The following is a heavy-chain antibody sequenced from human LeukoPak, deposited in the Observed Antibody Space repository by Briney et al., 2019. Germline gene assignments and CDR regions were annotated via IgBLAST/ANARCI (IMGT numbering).Heavy chain of an antibody. V-gene: IGHV3-30*03. D-gene: IGHD3-9*01. Sequence: GGSPRLSCAVSGFTFSTYAMHWVRQAPGKGLEWVAAISYDGSLNYYADSVKGRFTISRDNSKNTLYLQMNSLRAEDTAVYYCARDTINYDILTGFRYWGQGTLVTVSS. CDR3: ARDTINYDILTGFRY. CDR1: GFTFSTYA. CDR2: ISYDGSLN. J-gene: IGHJ4*02.